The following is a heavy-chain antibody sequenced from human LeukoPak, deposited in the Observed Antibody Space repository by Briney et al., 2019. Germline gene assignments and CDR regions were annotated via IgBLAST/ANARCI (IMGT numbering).Heavy chain of an antibody. CDR1: GGSFSGYY. J-gene: IGHJ1*01. V-gene: IGHV4-34*01. D-gene: IGHD1-26*01. Sequence: SETLSLTCAVYGGSFSGYYWSWNRQPPGKGLEWIGEINHSGSTNYNPSLKSRVTISVDTSKNQFSLKLSSVTAADTAVYYCARNSGPTNEYFQHWGQGTLVTVSS. CDR2: INHSGST. CDR3: ARNSGPTNEYFQH.